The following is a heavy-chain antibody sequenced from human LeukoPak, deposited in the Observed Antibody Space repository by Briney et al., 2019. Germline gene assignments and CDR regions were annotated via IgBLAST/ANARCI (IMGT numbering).Heavy chain of an antibody. CDR1: GGSISSYY. Sequence: SETLSLTCTVSGGSISSYYWSWIRQPPGKGLEWSGYIYYSGSTNYNPSLKSRVTISVDTSKNQFSLKLSSVTAADTAVYYCARGPDDSSGYHIWGQGTMVTVSS. CDR2: IYYSGST. J-gene: IGHJ3*02. CDR3: ARGPDDSSGYHI. V-gene: IGHV4-59*01. D-gene: IGHD3-22*01.